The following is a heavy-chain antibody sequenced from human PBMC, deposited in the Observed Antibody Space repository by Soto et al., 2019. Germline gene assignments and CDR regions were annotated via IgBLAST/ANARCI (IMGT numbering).Heavy chain of an antibody. V-gene: IGHV4-59*01. CDR1: GGSISSYY. J-gene: IGHJ4*02. CDR3: VRGSHLDD. Sequence: QVQLQESGPGLVKPSETLSLTCTVSGGSISSYYCTWIRQPPGKGLEWIGYIYNTDSGSTNYNPPLKSRVTRARDMSKNQFSLKLRSVTAADTAVYYCVRGSHLDDWGQGALVTVSS. CDR2: IYNTDSGST.